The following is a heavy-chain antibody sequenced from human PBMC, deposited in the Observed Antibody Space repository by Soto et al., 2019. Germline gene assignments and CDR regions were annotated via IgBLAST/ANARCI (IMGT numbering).Heavy chain of an antibody. V-gene: IGHV3-11*01. CDR3: AREGIVVVPAAPSYYYYGMDV. Sequence: QVQLVESGGGLVKPGGSLRLSCAASGFTFSDYYMSWIRQAPGKGLEWVSYISSSGSTIYYADSVKDRFTISRDNAKNSLYLQMNSLRAEDTAVYYCAREGIVVVPAAPSYYYYGMDVWGQGTTVTVSS. J-gene: IGHJ6*02. D-gene: IGHD2-2*01. CDR2: ISSSGSTI. CDR1: GFTFSDYY.